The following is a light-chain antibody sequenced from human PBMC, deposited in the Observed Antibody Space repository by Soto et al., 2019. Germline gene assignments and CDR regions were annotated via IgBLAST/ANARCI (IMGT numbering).Light chain of an antibody. CDR1: SSNIGAGFS. J-gene: IGLJ2*01. Sequence: QSVLTQPPSVSGAPWQSVTISCTGTSSNIGAGFSVSWFQLLPETAPKLLMNGPSGVFDRFSASRSGASASLTISRLQPEDEGDYFCQSFDTRLNVVFGGGTKLTVL. CDR3: QSFDTRLNVV. V-gene: IGLV1-40*01.